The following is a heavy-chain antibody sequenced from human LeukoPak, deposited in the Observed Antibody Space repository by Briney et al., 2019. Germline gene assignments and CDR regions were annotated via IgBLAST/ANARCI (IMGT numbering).Heavy chain of an antibody. Sequence: SETLSLTCTVSGGSISSYYWNWIRQPPAKGLEWIGYIYYSGTTNYNPSLKSRVSMSVDTSKNQFSLKLSSVTAADTAVYYCAREVASLDYWGQGTLVTVSS. J-gene: IGHJ4*02. CDR3: AREVASLDY. CDR2: IYYSGTT. CDR1: GGSISSYY. D-gene: IGHD2-21*01. V-gene: IGHV4-59*01.